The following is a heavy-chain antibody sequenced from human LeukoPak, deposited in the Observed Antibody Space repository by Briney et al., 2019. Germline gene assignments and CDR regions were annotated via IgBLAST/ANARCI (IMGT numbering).Heavy chain of an antibody. CDR2: IYYSGST. Sequence: KPSETLSLTCTVSGGSVSSGSYYWSWIRQPPGKGLEWIGYIYYSGSTNYNPSLKSRVTISVDTSKNQFSLKLSSVTAADTAVCYCAREILGYYDNYFDYWGQGTLVTVSS. CDR1: GGSVSSGSYY. CDR3: AREILGYYDNYFDY. D-gene: IGHD3-22*01. J-gene: IGHJ4*02. V-gene: IGHV4-61*01.